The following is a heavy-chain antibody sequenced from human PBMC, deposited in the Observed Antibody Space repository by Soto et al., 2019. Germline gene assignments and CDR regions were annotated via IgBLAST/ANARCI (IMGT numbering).Heavy chain of an antibody. D-gene: IGHD6-6*01. J-gene: IGHJ4*02. V-gene: IGHV1-18*01. CDR3: ARDHGMSIAARLQDY. Sequence: ASVKVSCKASGYTFTSYGISWVRQAPGQGLEWMGWISAYNGNTNYAQKLQGRVTITTDTSTGTAYMELRSLRSDDTAVYYCARDHGMSIAARLQDYWGQGTLVTVSS. CDR1: GYTFTSYG. CDR2: ISAYNGNT.